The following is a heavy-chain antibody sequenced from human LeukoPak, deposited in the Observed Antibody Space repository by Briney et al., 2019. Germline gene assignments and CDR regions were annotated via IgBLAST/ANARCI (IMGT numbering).Heavy chain of an antibody. CDR1: GGSISSYY. CDR2: IYTSGST. Sequence: SETLSLTCTVSGGSISSYYWSWIRQPAGKGLEWIGRIYTSGSTNYNPSLESRVTISADKSKNQFSLKLSSVTAADTAVYYCARDRDYMVRGVIITSWFDPWGQGTLVTVSS. CDR3: ARDRDYMVRGVIITSWFDP. V-gene: IGHV4-4*07. J-gene: IGHJ5*02. D-gene: IGHD3-10*01.